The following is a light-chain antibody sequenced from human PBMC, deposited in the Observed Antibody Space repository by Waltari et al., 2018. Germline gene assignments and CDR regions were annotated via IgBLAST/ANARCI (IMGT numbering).Light chain of an antibody. V-gene: IGLV3-10*01. J-gene: IGLJ3*02. CDR2: EDS. CDR1: ALPKKY. Sequence: SYELTQPPSVSVSPGQTARITCSGAALPKKYAYWYQQKSGQAPVLVIYEDSKRPSGIPERFSGSSSGTMATLTISGAQVEDEADYYCYSTDSSSWVFGGGTKLTVL. CDR3: YSTDSSSWV.